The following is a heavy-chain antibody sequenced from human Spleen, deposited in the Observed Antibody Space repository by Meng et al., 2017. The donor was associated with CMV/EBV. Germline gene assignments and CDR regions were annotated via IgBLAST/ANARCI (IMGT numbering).Heavy chain of an antibody. CDR3: ARRKGYDLNPFDY. CDR2: INHSGST. D-gene: IGHD1-14*01. CDR1: GGSFSGYY. Sequence: VPLQRCGAGAVNPSETLSLTFSVYGGSFSGYYWSWIRQPPGKGLEWIGEINHSGSTNYNPSLKSRVTISVDTSKNQFSLKLSSVTAADTAVYYCARRKGYDLNPFDYWGQGTLVTVSS. V-gene: IGHV4-34*01. J-gene: IGHJ4*02.